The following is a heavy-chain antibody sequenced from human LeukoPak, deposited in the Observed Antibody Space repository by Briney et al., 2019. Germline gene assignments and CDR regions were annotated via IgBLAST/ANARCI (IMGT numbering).Heavy chain of an antibody. Sequence: GGSLRLSCAASGFTVSYNYMTWVRQAPGKGLEWVSVIYKSGNTHYADSVKDRFTISRDNSKNTLYLQMNSLRAEDTAVYYCARDSTEVTGDYWGQGTLVTVSS. D-gene: IGHD2-21*02. J-gene: IGHJ4*02. CDR2: IYKSGNT. V-gene: IGHV3-53*01. CDR3: ARDSTEVTGDY. CDR1: GFTVSYNY.